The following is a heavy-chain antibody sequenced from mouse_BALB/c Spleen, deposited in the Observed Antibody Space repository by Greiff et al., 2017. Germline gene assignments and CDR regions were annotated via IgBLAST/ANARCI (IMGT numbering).Heavy chain of an antibody. CDR1: GFSLTSYG. D-gene: IGHD5-5*01. CDR3: ARRGNLPFDY. Sequence: ESGPGLVAPSQSLSITCTVSGFSLTSYGVHWVRQPPGKGLEWLGVIWAGGSTNYNSALMSRLSISKDNSKSQVFLKMNSLQTDDTAMYYCARRGNLPFDYWGQGTTLTVSS. J-gene: IGHJ2*01. V-gene: IGHV2-9*02. CDR2: IWAGGST.